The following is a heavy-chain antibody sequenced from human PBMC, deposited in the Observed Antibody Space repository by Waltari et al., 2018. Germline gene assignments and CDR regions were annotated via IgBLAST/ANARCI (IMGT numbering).Heavy chain of an antibody. V-gene: IGHV1-2*06. J-gene: IGHJ4*02. Sequence: QVQLVQSGAEVKKPGASVKVSCKASGYTFTGYYMHWVRQAPGQGLEWMGRINPTSGGTTYAQKFQGRVTMTRDTSISTAYMELSSLRSEDTAVYYCARVRGYSGYDSNGYFGYWGQGTLVTVSS. CDR2: INPTSGGT. CDR3: ARVRGYSGYDSNGYFGY. CDR1: GYTFTGYY. D-gene: IGHD5-12*01.